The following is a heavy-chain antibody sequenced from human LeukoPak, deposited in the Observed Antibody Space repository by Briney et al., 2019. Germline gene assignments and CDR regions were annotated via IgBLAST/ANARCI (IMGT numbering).Heavy chain of an antibody. CDR2: INHSGST. CDR1: GGSFSGYY. CDR3: ASTIFPGGALDY. J-gene: IGHJ4*02. V-gene: IGHV4-34*01. D-gene: IGHD3-3*01. Sequence: SETLSLTCAVYGGSFSGYYWSWIRQPPGKGLEWIGEINHSGSTNYNPSLKSRVTISVDTSKNQFSLKLSSVTAADTAVYYCASTIFPGGALDYWGQGTLVTVSS.